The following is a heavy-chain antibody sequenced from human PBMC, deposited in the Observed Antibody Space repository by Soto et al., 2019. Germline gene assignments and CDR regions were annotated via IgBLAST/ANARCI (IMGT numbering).Heavy chain of an antibody. D-gene: IGHD3-3*01. Sequence: SVKVSCKASGYTFTSYGISWVRQAPGQGLEWMGWIIPIFGTANYAQKFQGRVTITADESTSTAYMELSSLRSEDTAVYYCATGTIFGVVTGPDYWGQGTLVTVSS. CDR1: GYTFTSYG. CDR3: ATGTIFGVVTGPDY. J-gene: IGHJ4*02. CDR2: IIPIFGTA. V-gene: IGHV1-69*13.